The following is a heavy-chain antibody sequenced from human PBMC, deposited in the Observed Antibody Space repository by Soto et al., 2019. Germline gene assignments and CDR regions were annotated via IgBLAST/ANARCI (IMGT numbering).Heavy chain of an antibody. Sequence: EVQLVESGGGLVKPGGSLRLSCAASGFTFSSYSMNWVRQAPGKGLEWVSSISSSSSYIYYADSVKGRFTISRDNAKNSLYLQMNSLRAEDTAVYYCARDSDYNGSGSYYRYYGMDVWGQGTTVTVSS. CDR2: ISSSSSYI. D-gene: IGHD3-10*01. CDR3: ARDSDYNGSGSYYRYYGMDV. J-gene: IGHJ6*02. V-gene: IGHV3-21*01. CDR1: GFTFSSYS.